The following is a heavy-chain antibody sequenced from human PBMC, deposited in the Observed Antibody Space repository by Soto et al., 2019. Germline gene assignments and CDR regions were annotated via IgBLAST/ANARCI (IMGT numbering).Heavy chain of an antibody. J-gene: IGHJ4*02. V-gene: IGHV3-30*18. CDR1: GFTFSSYG. Sequence: GGSLRLSCAASGFTFSSYGMHWVRQAPGKGLEWVAVISYDGSNKYYADSVKGRFTISRDNSKNTLYLQMNSLRAEDTAVYYCAKPSTVSNFDYWGQGTLVTVSS. CDR3: AKPSTVSNFDY. CDR2: ISYDGSNK. D-gene: IGHD4-17*01.